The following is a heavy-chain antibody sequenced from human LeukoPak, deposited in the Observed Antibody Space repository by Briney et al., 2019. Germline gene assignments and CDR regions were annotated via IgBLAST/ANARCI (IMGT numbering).Heavy chain of an antibody. D-gene: IGHD3-22*01. CDR3: TEFYFDRSGYADY. V-gene: IGHV4-39*01. CDR1: GCSISSSSFY. J-gene: IGHJ4*02. Sequence: PSETLSLTCTVSGCSISSSSFYWGWIRQPPGKGLEWIGSIYYRGSTYYNPSLKSRVTISVDMSENQVSLKLRSVTAADTAVYYCTEFYFDRSGYADYWGQGTLVTVSS. CDR2: IYYRGST.